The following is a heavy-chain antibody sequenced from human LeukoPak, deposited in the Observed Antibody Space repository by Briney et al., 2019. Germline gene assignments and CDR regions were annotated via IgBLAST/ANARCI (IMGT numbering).Heavy chain of an antibody. CDR3: ARVTIFGTYYFDY. D-gene: IGHD3-3*01. CDR2: ISGSGGST. CDR1: GFTFSSYA. J-gene: IGHJ4*02. Sequence: PGGSLRLSCAASGFTFSSYAMSWVRQAPGKGLEWVSAISGSGGSTYYADSVKGRYTISRDNSKNTLYLQMNSLRAEDTAVYYCARVTIFGTYYFDYWGQGTLVTVSS. V-gene: IGHV3-23*01.